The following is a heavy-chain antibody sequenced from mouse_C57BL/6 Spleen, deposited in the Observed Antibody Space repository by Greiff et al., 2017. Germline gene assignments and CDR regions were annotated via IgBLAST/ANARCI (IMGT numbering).Heavy chain of an antibody. J-gene: IGHJ1*03. CDR2: IDPETGGT. CDR3: TRWYYGSGWYFDV. Sequence: QVQLKQSGAELVRPGASVTLSCKASGYTFTDYEMHWVKQTPVHGLEWIGAIDPETGGTAYNQKLKGKAILPADKASSTAYMELRSLTSEDSAVYYCTRWYYGSGWYFDVWGTGTTVTVSS. D-gene: IGHD1-1*01. CDR1: GYTFTDYE. V-gene: IGHV1-15*01.